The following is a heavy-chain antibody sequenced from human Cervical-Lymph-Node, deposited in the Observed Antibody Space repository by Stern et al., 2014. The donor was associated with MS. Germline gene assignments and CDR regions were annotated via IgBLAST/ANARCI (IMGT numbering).Heavy chain of an antibody. J-gene: IGHJ4*02. CDR2: IWYDGSNK. Sequence: QMQLVESGGGVVQPGRSLRLSCAASGFTFSSYGMHWVRQAPGKGLEWVAVIWYDGSNKYYADSVKGRFTISRDNSKNTLYLQMNSLRAEDTAVYYCARDARITMVRGVLDYWGQGTLVTVSS. CDR1: GFTFSSYG. D-gene: IGHD3-10*01. V-gene: IGHV3-33*01. CDR3: ARDARITMVRGVLDY.